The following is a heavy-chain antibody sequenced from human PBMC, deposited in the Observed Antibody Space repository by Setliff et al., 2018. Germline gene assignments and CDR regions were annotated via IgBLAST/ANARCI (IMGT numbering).Heavy chain of an antibody. Sequence: SETLSLTCAVSGYSISNGFYWGWIRQSPGKQLEWIGNIFQSGITFYNPSLKSRVTISLDPSQNQFSLKLRSVTAADTAVYFCARVGGLLVATMPFDYWGPGTLVTVSS. CDR1: GYSISNGFY. V-gene: IGHV4-38-2*01. J-gene: IGHJ4*02. CDR2: IFQSGIT. CDR3: ARVGGLLVATMPFDY. D-gene: IGHD5-12*01.